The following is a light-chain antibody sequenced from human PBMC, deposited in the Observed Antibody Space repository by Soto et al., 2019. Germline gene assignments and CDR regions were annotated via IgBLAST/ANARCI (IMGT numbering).Light chain of an antibody. Sequence: QSVLTQPPSASGTPGQRVTMSCSGSSSNIGRNFVYWYQQVPGMAPKLLIYRNTQRPSGVPDRFSASKSATSASLALTGLRSEDEAEYFCAAYDDALNTLLFGGGTKLTVL. CDR2: RNT. CDR3: AAYDDALNTLL. V-gene: IGLV1-47*01. CDR1: SSNIGRNF. J-gene: IGLJ3*02.